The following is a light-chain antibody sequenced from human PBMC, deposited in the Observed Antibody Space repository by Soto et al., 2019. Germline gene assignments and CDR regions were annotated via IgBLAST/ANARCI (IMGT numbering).Light chain of an antibody. CDR3: AAWDDSLSVV. Sequence: QSVLTQPPSASGTPGQRVIISCSGSSSNIGSNFVYWYQQLPGTAPKLLIYSNNQRPSGVPDRFSGSKSGTSASLAISGLRSADEADYYCAAWDDSLSVVFGGGTKVTVL. J-gene: IGLJ2*01. CDR1: SSNIGSNF. V-gene: IGLV1-47*02. CDR2: SNN.